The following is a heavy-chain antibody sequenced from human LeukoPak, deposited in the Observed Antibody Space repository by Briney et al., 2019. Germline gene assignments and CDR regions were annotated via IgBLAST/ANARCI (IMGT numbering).Heavy chain of an antibody. J-gene: IGHJ5*02. CDR1: GYTFTGFY. D-gene: IGHD2-15*01. CDR3: ARGYCSGGSCYYRVNWFDP. V-gene: IGHV1-8*02. Sequence: GASVKVSCEASGYTFTGFYMHWVRQATGQGLEWMGWMNPNSGNTGYAQKFQGRVTMTRNTSISTAYMELSSLRSEDTAVYYCARGYCSGGSCYYRVNWFDPWGQGTLVTVSS. CDR2: MNPNSGNT.